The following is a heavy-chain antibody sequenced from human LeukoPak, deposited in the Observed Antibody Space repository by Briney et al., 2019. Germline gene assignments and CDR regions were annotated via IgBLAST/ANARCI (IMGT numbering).Heavy chain of an antibody. Sequence: GGSLRLSCAASGFTFSDYCMSWIRQAPGKGLEWVSYISSSGSSIYYADSVKGRFTISRDYAKNSLYLQMNSLRAEDTAVYYCARDTSSWTLGGYWGQGTLVTVSS. D-gene: IGHD6-13*01. J-gene: IGHJ4*02. CDR3: ARDTSSWTLGGY. CDR1: GFTFSDYC. V-gene: IGHV3-11*01. CDR2: ISSSGSSI.